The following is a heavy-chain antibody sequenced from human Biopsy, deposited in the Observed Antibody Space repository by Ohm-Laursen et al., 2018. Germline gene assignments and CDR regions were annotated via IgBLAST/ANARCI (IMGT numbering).Heavy chain of an antibody. CDR2: IYNTETT. Sequence: GTLSLTWTVSGGSISSSTTYYWAWLRRPPGKGLEWIGSIYNTETTFYNPSLKSRVTISVDTSTNQFSLKVSSVTAADTALYFCARHPTGFWFDPWGHGTLVTVSS. CDR1: GGSISSSTTYY. V-gene: IGHV4-39*01. CDR3: ARHPTGFWFDP. J-gene: IGHJ5*02.